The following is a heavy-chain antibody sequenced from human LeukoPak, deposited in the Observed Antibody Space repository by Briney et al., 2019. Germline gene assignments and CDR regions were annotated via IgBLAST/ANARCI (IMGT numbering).Heavy chain of an antibody. CDR2: IRYDGSNK. J-gene: IGHJ4*02. CDR1: GFTFSSYG. V-gene: IGHV3-30*02. Sequence: GGPLRLSCAASGFTFSSYGMPWVRQAPGKGLEWVAFIRYDGSNKYYADSVKGRFTISRDNSKNTLYLQMNSLRAEDTAVYYCAKDMAATLDYWGQGTLVTVSS. D-gene: IGHD6-25*01. CDR3: AKDMAATLDY.